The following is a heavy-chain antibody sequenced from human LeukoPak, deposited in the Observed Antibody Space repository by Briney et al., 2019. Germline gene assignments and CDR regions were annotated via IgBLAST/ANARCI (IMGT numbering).Heavy chain of an antibody. D-gene: IGHD3-22*01. Sequence: VASAKVSCKASGYTFTSYGISWVRQAPGQGLEWMGWISAYNGNTNYAQKLQGRVTMTTDTSTSTAYMELRSLRSDDTAVYYCAREGYYDSSGYYLGGRLDYWGQGTLVTVSS. V-gene: IGHV1-18*01. CDR3: AREGYYDSSGYYLGGRLDY. CDR1: GYTFTSYG. J-gene: IGHJ4*02. CDR2: ISAYNGNT.